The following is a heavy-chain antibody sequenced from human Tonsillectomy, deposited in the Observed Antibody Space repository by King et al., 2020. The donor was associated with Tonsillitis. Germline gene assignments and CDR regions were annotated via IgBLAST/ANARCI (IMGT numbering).Heavy chain of an antibody. CDR1: GFTFSSYG. V-gene: IGHV3-33*01. Sequence: ESGGGVVQPGRSLRLSCAASGFTFSSYGMHWVRQAPGKGLEWVAIIWHDGSNKNHADSVKGRFTISRDNSKNTLYLQMNRLRLEDTAVYYCARDPPGGIIDSWGQGTLVTVSS. CDR3: ARDPPGGIIDS. J-gene: IGHJ4*02. CDR2: IWHDGSNK. D-gene: IGHD3-16*01.